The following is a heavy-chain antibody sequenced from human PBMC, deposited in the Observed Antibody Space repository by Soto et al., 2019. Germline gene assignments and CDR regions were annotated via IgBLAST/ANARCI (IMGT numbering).Heavy chain of an antibody. Sequence: GESLKISCKGSGYSFTSYWISWVRQMPGKGLEWMGRIDPSDSYTNYSPSFQGHVTISADKSISTAYLQWSSLKASDTAMYYCARRVASEGYSYGYWFDPWGQGTLVTVSS. D-gene: IGHD5-18*01. CDR2: IDPSDSYT. J-gene: IGHJ5*02. CDR3: ARRVASEGYSYGYWFDP. CDR1: GYSFTSYW. V-gene: IGHV5-10-1*01.